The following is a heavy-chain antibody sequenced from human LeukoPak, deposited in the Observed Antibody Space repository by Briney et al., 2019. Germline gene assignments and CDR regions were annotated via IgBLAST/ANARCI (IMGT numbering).Heavy chain of an antibody. CDR3: AKDRTSSPGAY. J-gene: IGHJ4*02. V-gene: IGHV3-23*01. Sequence: PGGSLILSCAASGFTFSNSPMGWARPAPGKGLEWVSGISGGGGTSYYAESVKGRFTISRHNSKNTLYQQMNSLRAEDTAVYYCAKDRTSSPGAYWGQGTLVSVSS. CDR1: GFTFSNSP. CDR2: ISGGGGTS. D-gene: IGHD6-6*01.